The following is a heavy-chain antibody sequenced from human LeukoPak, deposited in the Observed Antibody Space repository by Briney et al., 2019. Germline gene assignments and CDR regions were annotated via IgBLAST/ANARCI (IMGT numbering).Heavy chain of an antibody. D-gene: IGHD3-3*01. V-gene: IGHV4-34*01. CDR1: GGSFSGYY. J-gene: IGHJ2*01. CDR3: ARSHPAPIYDFWSGLQGRLEHWYFDL. Sequence: SETLSLTCAVYGGSFSGYYWSWIRQPPGKGLEWIGEINHSGSTNYNPSLKSRVTISVDTSKNQFSLKLSSVTAADTAVYYCARSHPAPIYDFWSGLQGRLEHWYFDLWGRGTLVTVSS. CDR2: INHSGST.